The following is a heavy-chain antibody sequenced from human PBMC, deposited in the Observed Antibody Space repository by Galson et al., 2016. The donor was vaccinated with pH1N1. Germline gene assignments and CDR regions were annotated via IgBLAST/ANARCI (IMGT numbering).Heavy chain of an antibody. CDR3: ARHFHGDYALD. Sequence: SETLSLTCPVSGGSISSSSYYWGWIRQPPGKGLEWIGSVYYSGITYYNPSLKSRVTISVDTSKKQFSLKLSSVTAADTAVYYCARHFHGDYALDWGQGTLVTVSS. J-gene: IGHJ4*02. CDR2: VYYSGIT. V-gene: IGHV4-39*01. D-gene: IGHD4-17*01. CDR1: GGSISSSSYY.